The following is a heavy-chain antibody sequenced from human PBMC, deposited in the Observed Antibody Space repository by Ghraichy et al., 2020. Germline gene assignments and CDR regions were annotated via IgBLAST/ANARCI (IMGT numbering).Heavy chain of an antibody. V-gene: IGHV4-38-2*02. CDR3: ARDIPTYCSGDSCYNDY. J-gene: IGHJ4*02. D-gene: IGHD2-15*01. Sequence: SETLSLTCTVSDYSITRGYYWGWIRQPPGKGLEWIASIYHNGNTFYNPSLKSRVTISVDTSKNQFSLKLTSVTAADPAVYYCARDIPTYCSGDSCYNDYWGQGTLVTVSS. CDR2: IYHNGNT. CDR1: DYSITRGYY.